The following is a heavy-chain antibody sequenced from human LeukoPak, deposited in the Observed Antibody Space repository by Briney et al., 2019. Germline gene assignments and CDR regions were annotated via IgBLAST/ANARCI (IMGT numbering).Heavy chain of an antibody. D-gene: IGHD6-19*01. V-gene: IGHV4-59*01. CDR3: ATTRAVAGTPYYYYYGMDV. J-gene: IGHJ6*02. CDR1: GGSISSYY. CDR2: IYYSGST. Sequence: PSETLSLTCTVSGGSISSYYWSWIRQPPGKGLEWIGYIYYSGSTNYNPSLKSRVTISVDTSKNQFSLKLSSVTAADTAVYYCATTRAVAGTPYYYYYGMDVWGQGTTVTVSS.